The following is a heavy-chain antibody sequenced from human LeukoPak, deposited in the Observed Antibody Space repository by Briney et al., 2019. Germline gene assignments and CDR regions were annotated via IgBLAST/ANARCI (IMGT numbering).Heavy chain of an antibody. V-gene: IGHV1-2*02. Sequence: ASVKVSCRSSGYTFTGYYLHWVRQAPGQGREWMGWIIPNSGGTNYAQKFQGRVTMTRDTSISTAYMDLSRMRSDDTAVYYCARGGAAPEGYWFFDLWGRGTLVTVSS. CDR3: ARGGAAPEGYWFFDL. CDR1: GYTFTGYY. J-gene: IGHJ2*01. D-gene: IGHD6-13*01. CDR2: IIPNSGGT.